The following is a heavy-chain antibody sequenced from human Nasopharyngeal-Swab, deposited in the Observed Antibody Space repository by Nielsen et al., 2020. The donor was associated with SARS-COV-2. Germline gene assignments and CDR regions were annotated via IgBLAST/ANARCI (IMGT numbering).Heavy chain of an antibody. V-gene: IGHV7-4-1*02. J-gene: IGHJ4*02. D-gene: IGHD6-19*01. CDR3: ARFTRERPRAGFDY. Sequence: WVRQAPGQGLEWMGWGSTNTGNPTYAQGFTGRFVFSLDTTVSTAYLQISSLKAEDTAVYFCARFTRERPRAGFDYWGQGTLVTVSS. CDR2: GSTNTGNP.